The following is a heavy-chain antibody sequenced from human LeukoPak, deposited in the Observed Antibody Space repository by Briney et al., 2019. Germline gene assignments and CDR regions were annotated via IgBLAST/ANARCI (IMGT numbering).Heavy chain of an antibody. V-gene: IGHV3-74*01. J-gene: IGHJ5*02. CDR3: ARDKAASPNNWFDP. D-gene: IGHD6-25*01. Sequence: SGGSLRLSCAASGFTFSSYWMHWVRQVPGKGLVWVSRINSDGSSTNYADSVKGRFTISRDNSKNTLYLQMNSLRAEDTAVYYCARDKAASPNNWFDPWGQGTLVTVSS. CDR1: GFTFSSYW. CDR2: INSDGSST.